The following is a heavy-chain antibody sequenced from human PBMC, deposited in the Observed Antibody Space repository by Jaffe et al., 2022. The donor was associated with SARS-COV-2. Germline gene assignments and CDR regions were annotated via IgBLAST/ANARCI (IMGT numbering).Heavy chain of an antibody. CDR3: ARDRSSWQEYNHH. V-gene: IGHV4-4*07. CDR1: GGSITAYY. D-gene: IGHD2-15*01. J-gene: IGHJ1*01. CDR2: VYGNGLT. Sequence: QVQLRESGPGLVKPSETLSLTCTVSGGSITAYYWSWIRQPAGKGLEWIGRVYGNGLTNSNPSLQGRATLSADTSKNQLSLKLISVTAADTAVYYCARDRSSWQEYNHHWGQGTLVTVSS.